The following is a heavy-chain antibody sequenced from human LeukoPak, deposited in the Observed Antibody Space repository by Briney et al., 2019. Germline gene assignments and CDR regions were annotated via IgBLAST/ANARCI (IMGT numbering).Heavy chain of an antibody. CDR2: ISGSGGST. CDR3: ARVTIFGVVTNYYYYMDV. V-gene: IGHV3-23*01. J-gene: IGHJ6*03. Sequence: GRSLRLSCAASGFTFSSYAMSWVRQAPGKGLEWVSTISGSGGSTYYADSVKGRFTISRDTSKNTLYLQMNSLSAEDTAVYYCARVTIFGVVTNYYYYMDVWGKGTTVTVSS. D-gene: IGHD3-3*01. CDR1: GFTFSSYA.